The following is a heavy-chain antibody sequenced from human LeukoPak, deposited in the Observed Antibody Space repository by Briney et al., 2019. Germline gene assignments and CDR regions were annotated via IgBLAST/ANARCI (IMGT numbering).Heavy chain of an antibody. CDR1: GYTFTSYD. D-gene: IGHD3-22*01. CDR2: MSPNSANT. J-gene: IGHJ4*02. V-gene: IGHV1-8*01. CDR3: ARGQMPYYYDRSGYYYESDY. Sequence: ASVKVSCEASGYTFTSYDINWVRQATGQGLEWMGWMSPNSANTGYAQKFQGRVAMTRNTSISTAYMELSSLRSEDTAVYYCARGQMPYYYDRSGYYYESDYWCQGTLVTVSS.